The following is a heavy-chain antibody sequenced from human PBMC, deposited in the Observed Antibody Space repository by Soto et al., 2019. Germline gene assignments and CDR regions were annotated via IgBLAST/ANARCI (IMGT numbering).Heavy chain of an antibody. Sequence: GGSLRLSFAASGFTFDDYTMHWVRQTPGKGLEWVSLISWDGDSAYYADSVRGRFTISRDNSKNSLFLQMNNVRAEDAALYFCAKGTRGNLPEFECWGQGPLVPVFS. V-gene: IGHV3-43*01. CDR1: GFTFDDYT. CDR2: ISWDGDSA. D-gene: IGHD1-1*01. J-gene: IGHJ4*02. CDR3: AKGTRGNLPEFEC.